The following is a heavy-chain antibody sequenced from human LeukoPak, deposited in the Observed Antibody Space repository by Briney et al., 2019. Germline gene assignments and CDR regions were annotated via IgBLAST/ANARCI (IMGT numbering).Heavy chain of an antibody. CDR3: ARDSSGWDYYYYGMDV. CDR1: GYTFTSYG. Sequence: GASVKVSCKASGYTFTSYGISWVRQAPGQGLEWMGGIIPIFGTANYAQKFQGRVTITADESTSTAYMELSSLRSEDTAVYYCARDSSGWDYYYYGMDVWGQGTTVTVSS. CDR2: IIPIFGTA. J-gene: IGHJ6*02. V-gene: IGHV1-69*13. D-gene: IGHD6-19*01.